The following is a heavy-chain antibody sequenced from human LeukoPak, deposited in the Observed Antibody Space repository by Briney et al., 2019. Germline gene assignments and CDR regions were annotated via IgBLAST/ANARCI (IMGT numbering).Heavy chain of an antibody. J-gene: IGHJ4*02. CDR1: GFTFTNYW. CDR3: ARDSTDYGPLGPSPSYDY. D-gene: IGHD4-17*01. CDR2: IKQDRSEK. Sequence: GGSLRLSCAASGFTFTNYWMSWVRQAPGKGLELVANIKQDRSEKYYVDSVKGRFTISRDNSKNTLYLQMGSLRAEDMAVYYCARDSTDYGPLGPSPSYDYWGQGTLVTVSS. V-gene: IGHV3-7*01.